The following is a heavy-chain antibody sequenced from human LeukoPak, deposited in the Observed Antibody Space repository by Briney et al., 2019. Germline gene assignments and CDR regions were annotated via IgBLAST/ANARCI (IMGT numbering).Heavy chain of an antibody. CDR2: IYYSGST. D-gene: IGHD2-2*01. CDR3: ARESVYEVPAAIVGINYYYYYYMDV. V-gene: IGHV4-59*12. Sequence: PSETLSLTCTVSGGSISSYYWSWIRQPPGKGLEWIGYIYYSGSTNYNPSLKSRVTISVDTSKNQFSLKLSSVTAADTAVYYCARESVYEVPAAIVGINYYYYYYMDVWGKGTTVTVSS. J-gene: IGHJ6*03. CDR1: GGSISSYY.